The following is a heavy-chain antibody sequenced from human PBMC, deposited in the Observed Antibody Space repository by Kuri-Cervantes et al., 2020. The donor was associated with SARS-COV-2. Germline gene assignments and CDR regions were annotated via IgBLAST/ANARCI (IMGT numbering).Heavy chain of an antibody. CDR1: GFTFSSYA. CDR2: ISGSGGGT. CDR3: AKTVDIVATLGIFNYFDY. J-gene: IGHJ4*02. Sequence: ESLKIPFAASGFTFSSYAMSWVRQAPGKGLEWVSAISGSGGGTYYADSVKGRFTISRDNSKNTLYLQMNSLRAEDTAVYYCAKTVDIVATLGIFNYFDYWGQGTLVTVSS. V-gene: IGHV3-23*01. D-gene: IGHD5-12*01.